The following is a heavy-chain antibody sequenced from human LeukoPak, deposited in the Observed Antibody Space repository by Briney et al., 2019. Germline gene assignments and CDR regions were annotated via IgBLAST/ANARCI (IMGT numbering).Heavy chain of an antibody. CDR2: ISYDGSNK. D-gene: IGHD3-16*01. V-gene: IGHV3-30*04. CDR1: GFPFSSYA. CDR3: ARERRGSHNWFDP. Sequence: PGRSLRLSCAASGFPFSSYAMHWVRQAPGKGLEWVAVISYDGSNKYYADSVKGRFTISRDNSKNTLYLQMNSLRAEDTAVYYCARERRGSHNWFDPWGQGTLVTVSS. J-gene: IGHJ5*02.